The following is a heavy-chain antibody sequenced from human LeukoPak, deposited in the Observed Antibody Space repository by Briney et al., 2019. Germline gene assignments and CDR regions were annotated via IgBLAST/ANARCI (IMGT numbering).Heavy chain of an antibody. CDR3: ARVGYGGIAAAGVFDY. D-gene: IGHD6-13*01. CDR1: GDSVSSNSAA. J-gene: IGHJ4*02. Sequence: SQTLSLTCAISGDSVSSNSAAWNWIRQSPSRGLEWLGRTYYRSKWYNDYAVSVKSRITINSDTSKNQFSLQLNSVTPEDAAVYYCARVGYGGIAAAGVFDYWGQGTLVTVSS. CDR2: TYYRSKWYN. V-gene: IGHV6-1*01.